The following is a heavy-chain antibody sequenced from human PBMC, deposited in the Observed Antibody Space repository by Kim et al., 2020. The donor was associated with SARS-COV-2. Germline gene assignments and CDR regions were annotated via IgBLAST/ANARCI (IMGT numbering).Heavy chain of an antibody. V-gene: IGHV3-23*03. J-gene: IGHJ4*02. D-gene: IGHD3-16*02. CDR3: AKDPPYPWELSAADRGD. Sequence: GGSLRLSCAASGFTFKNFAMNWVRQAPGKGLEWVAIFYSGGNTTYYADSVRGQFTISRDDSKSTLYLQLTSLRADDTAIYYCAKDPPYPWELSAADRGDWGQGTLVTVSS. CDR1: GFTFKNFA. CDR2: FYSGGNTT.